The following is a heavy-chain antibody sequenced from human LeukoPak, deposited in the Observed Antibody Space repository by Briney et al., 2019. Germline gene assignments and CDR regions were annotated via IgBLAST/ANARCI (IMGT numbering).Heavy chain of an antibody. CDR1: AFSFNTYW. Sequence: GGSLRLSCAASAFSFNTYWMGWVRQAPGKGLEWVANINQVGSSIYYVDSVKGRFAISRDNAKNSLYLQMNSLKTEDTAVYYCTRSPIRELPRFDYWGQGTLVTVSS. CDR2: INQVGSSI. CDR3: TRSPIRELPRFDY. D-gene: IGHD1-26*01. J-gene: IGHJ4*02. V-gene: IGHV3-7*03.